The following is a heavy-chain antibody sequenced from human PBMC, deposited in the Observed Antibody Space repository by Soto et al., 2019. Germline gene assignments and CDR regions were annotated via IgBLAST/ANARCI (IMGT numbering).Heavy chain of an antibody. CDR1: GFSFSRND. CDR3: ARVGWELVAFDGLDI. V-gene: IGHV3-30*03. D-gene: IGHD1-26*01. J-gene: IGHJ3*02. Sequence: QVQLVESGGGVVQPGRSLRLSCAAASGFSFSRNDMHWVRQAPGKGLEWVAVISSDGRNIYFADSVKGRFTVSRDNSKNTMYLPMNSMRAEDTAVYHCARVGWELVAFDGLDIWGQGTMVTVSS. CDR2: ISSDGRNI.